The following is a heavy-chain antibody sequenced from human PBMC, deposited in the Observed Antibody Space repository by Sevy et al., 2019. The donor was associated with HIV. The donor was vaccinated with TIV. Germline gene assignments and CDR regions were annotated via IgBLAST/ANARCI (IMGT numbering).Heavy chain of an antibody. CDR3: ARMYYYDSSGPGPGYFDL. V-gene: IGHV3-48*02. D-gene: IGHD3-22*01. CDR2: ISSSSTI. J-gene: IGHJ2*01. CDR1: GFTFSSYS. Sequence: GGSLRLSCAASGFTFSSYSMNWVRQAPGKGLEWVSYISSSSTIYYEDSVKGRFTISRDNAKNSLYLQMNSLRDEDTAVYYCARMYYYDSSGPGPGYFDLWGRGTLVTVSS.